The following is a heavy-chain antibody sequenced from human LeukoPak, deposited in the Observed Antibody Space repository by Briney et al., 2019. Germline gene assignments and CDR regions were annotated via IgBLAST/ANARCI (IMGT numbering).Heavy chain of an antibody. D-gene: IGHD3-10*01. CDR3: ARVGEPPFYYYYMDV. J-gene: IGHJ6*03. Sequence: SETLSLTCTVSGGSISSSSYYWGWIRQPPGKGLEWIGSIYYSGSTNYNPSLKSRVTISVDTSKNQFSLKLSSVTAADTAVYYCARVGEPPFYYYYMDVWGKGTTVTISS. CDR1: GGSISSSSYY. CDR2: IYYSGST. V-gene: IGHV4-39*07.